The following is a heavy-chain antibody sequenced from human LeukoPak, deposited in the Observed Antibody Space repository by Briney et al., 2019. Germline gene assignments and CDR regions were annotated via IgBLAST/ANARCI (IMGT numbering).Heavy chain of an antibody. CDR1: GFIFSGYW. CDR3: ARGLSGVTGYTYGRGIDY. Sequence: GGSLRLSCAASGFIFSGYWMSWVRQAPGKGLEWVANIKKDGSEKYYVDSVKGRFTISRDNAKTSLYLQMNSLRAEDTAVYYCARGLSGVTGYTYGRGIDYWGQGTLVTVSS. J-gene: IGHJ4*02. CDR2: IKKDGSEK. V-gene: IGHV3-7*01. D-gene: IGHD5-18*01.